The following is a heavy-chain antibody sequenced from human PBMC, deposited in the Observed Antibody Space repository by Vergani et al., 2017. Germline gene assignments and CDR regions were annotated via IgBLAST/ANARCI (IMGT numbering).Heavy chain of an antibody. CDR2: ISGSGGST. D-gene: IGHD1-26*01. CDR3: AKEPPSMIVGAIPFDY. CDR1: GFTFSSYA. J-gene: IGHJ4*02. Sequence: EVQLLESGGGLVQPGGSLRLSCAASGFTFSSYAMSWVRQAPGKGLEWVSAISGSGGSTYYADSVKGRFTISRDNSKNTLYLQMNSRRAEDTAVYYCAKEPPSMIVGAIPFDYWGQGTLVTVSS. V-gene: IGHV3-23*01.